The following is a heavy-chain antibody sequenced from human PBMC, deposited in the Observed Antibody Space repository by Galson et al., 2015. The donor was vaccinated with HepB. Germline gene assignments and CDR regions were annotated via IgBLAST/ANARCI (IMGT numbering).Heavy chain of an antibody. D-gene: IGHD4-11*01. Sequence: SLRLSCAASGFTFSSYSMNWVRQAPGKGLEWVSSTSSSSSYIYYADSVKGRFTISRDNAKNSLYLQMNSLRAEDTAVYYCARFHDYSNYGLTPPMDVWGKGTTVTVSS. CDR1: GFTFSSYS. V-gene: IGHV3-21*01. J-gene: IGHJ6*03. CDR2: TSSSSSYI. CDR3: ARFHDYSNYGLTPPMDV.